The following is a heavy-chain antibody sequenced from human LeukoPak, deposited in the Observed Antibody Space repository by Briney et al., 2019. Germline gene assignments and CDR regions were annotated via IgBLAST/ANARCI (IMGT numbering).Heavy chain of an antibody. CDR2: INSSGANI. Sequence: GRSLRLSCVASGFTFSRYFMNWVRQAPGKGLEWVSSINSSGANIYYADSVKGRFVISRDNAKNSVYLQMNRLRGEDTAVYYCARGAGLDHYWGQGTLVTVSS. D-gene: IGHD3/OR15-3a*01. CDR3: ARGAGLDHY. V-gene: IGHV3-21*06. CDR1: GFTFSRYF. J-gene: IGHJ4*02.